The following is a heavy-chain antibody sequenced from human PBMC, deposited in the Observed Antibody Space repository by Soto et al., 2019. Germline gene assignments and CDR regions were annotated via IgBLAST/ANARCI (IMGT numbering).Heavy chain of an antibody. J-gene: IGHJ3*02. V-gene: IGHV3-15*01. CDR1: GFSFTDVW. CDR3: TDLLRGVGAFDI. D-gene: IGHD3-10*01. CDR2: VNDKTDGETT. Sequence: EMQLVQSGGGLVKPGGSLRLSCAASGFSFTDVWMSWVRQAPGKGLEWVARVNDKTDGETTDYAAPVEGRFTISRDDSKNTLYLQMNSLKTEDTDVYYCTDLLRGVGAFDIWGQGTMVTVSS.